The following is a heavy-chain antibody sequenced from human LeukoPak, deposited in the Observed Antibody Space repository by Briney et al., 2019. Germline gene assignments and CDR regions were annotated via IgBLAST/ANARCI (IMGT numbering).Heavy chain of an antibody. CDR3: APHRGGLEDLTFDP. CDR1: GYSFTSYW. D-gene: IGHD3-10*01. V-gene: IGHV5-10-1*01. CDR2: IDPSDSYT. Sequence: HGESLKISCKGSGYSFTSYWISWVRQMPGKGLEWMGRIDPSDSYTNYSPSFQGHVTISADKSISTAYLQWSSLKASDTAMYYCAPHRGGLEDLTFDPWGQGTLVTVSS. J-gene: IGHJ5*02.